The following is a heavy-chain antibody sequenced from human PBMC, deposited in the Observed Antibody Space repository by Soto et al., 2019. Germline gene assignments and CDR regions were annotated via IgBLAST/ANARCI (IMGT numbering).Heavy chain of an antibody. CDR2: IYYSGST. V-gene: IGHV4-30-4*01. J-gene: IGHJ4*02. CDR3: AREGIAAAGTDFDY. Sequence: QLQLQESGPGLVKPSQTLSLTCTVSGGSISSGDYYWSWIRQPPGKGLAWIGYIYYSGSTYYNPSLKSRVTRSVDTSKNQFSLKLSSVTAADTAVYYCAREGIAAAGTDFDYWGQGTLVTVSS. D-gene: IGHD6-13*01. CDR1: GGSISSGDYY.